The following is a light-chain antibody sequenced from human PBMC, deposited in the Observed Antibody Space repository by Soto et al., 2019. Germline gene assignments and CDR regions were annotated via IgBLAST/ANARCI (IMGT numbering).Light chain of an antibody. CDR1: QSICSY. CDR3: QHSYSTPMYT. J-gene: IGKJ2*01. CDR2: AAS. Sequence: DIQMTQSPSSLSASVGDRVTITCRASQSICSYLNWYQHKPGNAPTLMIYAASSLQSGVPSRFRGSGSGTDYPLTISSLQPEDFATYYGQHSYSTPMYTFGQGKKLEIK. V-gene: IGKV1-39*01.